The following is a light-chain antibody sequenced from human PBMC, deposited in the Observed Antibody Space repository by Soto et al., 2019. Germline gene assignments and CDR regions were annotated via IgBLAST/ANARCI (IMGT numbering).Light chain of an antibody. CDR2: DVS. Sequence: QSALTQPRSVSGSPGQSVTISCTGTSSDVGGYNYVSWYQQHPGKAPKLMIYDVSKRPSGVPDRFSGSKSGNTASLTISGLQAEDEADYYCCSYAGSYTLVLVFGGGTKLTVL. CDR1: SSDVGGYNY. J-gene: IGLJ2*01. V-gene: IGLV2-11*01. CDR3: CSYAGSYTLVLV.